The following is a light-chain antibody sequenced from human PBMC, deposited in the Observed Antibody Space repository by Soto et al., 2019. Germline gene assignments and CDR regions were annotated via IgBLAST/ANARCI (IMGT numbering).Light chain of an antibody. CDR2: LNNDGSY. Sequence: QPVLTQSPSASASLGASVKLTCTLSSGHSSYAIAWHQQQPEKGPRFLMKLNNDGSYSKGDGIPDRFSGSSSGAERYLTISSLQSEDEADYYCSSYAGSSNVFGTGTKLTVL. J-gene: IGLJ1*01. CDR1: SGHSSYA. V-gene: IGLV4-69*01. CDR3: SSYAGSSNV.